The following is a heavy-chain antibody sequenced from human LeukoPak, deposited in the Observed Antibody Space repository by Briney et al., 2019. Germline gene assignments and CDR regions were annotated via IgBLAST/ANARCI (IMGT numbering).Heavy chain of an antibody. J-gene: IGHJ4*02. CDR2: INPNSGGT. Sequence: GASVKVSCKASGYTFTGYYMHWVRQAPGQGLEWMGWINPNSGGTNYAQKFQGRVTMTRDTSISTAYMELSRLRSDDTAVYYCARDHSSGYYPFDYWGQGTLVTVSS. CDR1: GYTFTGYY. D-gene: IGHD3-22*01. V-gene: IGHV1-2*02. CDR3: ARDHSSGYYPFDY.